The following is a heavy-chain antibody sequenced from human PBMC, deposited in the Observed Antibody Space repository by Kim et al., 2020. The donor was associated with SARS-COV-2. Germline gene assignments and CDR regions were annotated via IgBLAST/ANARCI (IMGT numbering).Heavy chain of an antibody. CDR3: ARGPNYSPFDY. CDR2: M. V-gene: IGHV3-48*03. Sequence: MYYAGPWRGPFTISRDNAKNALFLQMNSLRAEDTAVYYCARGPNYSPFDYWGQGTLVTVSS. J-gene: IGHJ4*02. D-gene: IGHD4-4*01.